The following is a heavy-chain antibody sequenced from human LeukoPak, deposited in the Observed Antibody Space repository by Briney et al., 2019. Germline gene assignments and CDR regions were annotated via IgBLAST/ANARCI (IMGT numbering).Heavy chain of an antibody. Sequence: SEALSLTCTVSGDSISNIRYYWVWIRQPPGKGPEWIGSISYSGTTYDNPSLKSRITMSVDPSNSLFSLTLTSVTAADTAVYYCASLGYCSSTSCFPFDYWGQGTLVTVSS. CDR2: ISYSGTT. CDR1: GDSISNIRYY. V-gene: IGHV4-39*01. J-gene: IGHJ4*02. D-gene: IGHD2-2*01. CDR3: ASLGYCSSTSCFPFDY.